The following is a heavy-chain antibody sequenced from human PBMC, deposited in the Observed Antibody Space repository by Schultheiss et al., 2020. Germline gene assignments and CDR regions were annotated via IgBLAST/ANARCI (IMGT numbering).Heavy chain of an antibody. D-gene: IGHD3-10*01. CDR2: IYGSGNA. Sequence: SATLTLTCTVSGASISTGGYYWDWIRQPPGKGLEWVGYIYGSGNAYYNPSLKSRVIISVDTSKNRFSLQLSSVTAADTAVYFCAKATRGNSLLLDNWGQGTLVTVAS. V-gene: IGHV4-31*03. CDR1: GASISTGGYY. J-gene: IGHJ4*02. CDR3: AKATRGNSLLLDN.